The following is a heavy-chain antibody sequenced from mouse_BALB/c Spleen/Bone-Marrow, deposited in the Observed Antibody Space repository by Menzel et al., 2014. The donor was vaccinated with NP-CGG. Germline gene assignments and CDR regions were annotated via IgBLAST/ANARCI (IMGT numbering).Heavy chain of an antibody. D-gene: IGHD1-1*01. J-gene: IGHJ3*01. CDR2: IDPANGNT. Sequence: DVKLVESGAELVKPGASVKLSCTASGFNIKDTYMHWVKQRPEQGLEWIGRIDPANGNTKYDPKFQGKATITADTSSNTAYLQLSSLTSEDTAVYCCANCYYGSSLFAYWGQGTLVTVSA. V-gene: IGHV14-3*02. CDR3: ANCYYGSSLFAY. CDR1: GFNIKDTY.